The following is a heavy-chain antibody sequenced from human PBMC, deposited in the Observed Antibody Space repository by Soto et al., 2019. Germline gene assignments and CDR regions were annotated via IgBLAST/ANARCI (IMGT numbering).Heavy chain of an antibody. CDR2: ISYDESNK. CDR3: AKRRNVLRFLEWSSGMEV. D-gene: IGHD3-3*01. J-gene: IGHJ6*02. Sequence: PGGSLRLSCAASGFTFSSYGMHWVRQAPGKGLEWVAFISYDESNKYYADSVKGRFTISRDNSRTTLYLQMNSLRAEDTAVYFCAKRRNVLRFLEWSSGMEVWRHGTTVTVSS. V-gene: IGHV3-30*18. CDR1: GFTFSSYG.